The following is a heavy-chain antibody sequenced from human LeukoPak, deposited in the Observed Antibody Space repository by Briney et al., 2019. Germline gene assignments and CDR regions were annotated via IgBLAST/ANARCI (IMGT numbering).Heavy chain of an antibody. CDR3: ARGIRHYDILTGYYRSFYFDY. V-gene: IGHV3-64*01. CDR2: ISSNGGST. D-gene: IGHD3-9*01. CDR1: GFTFSSYA. J-gene: IGHJ4*02. Sequence: PGGSLRLSCAASGFTFSSYAMHWVRQAPGKGLEYVSAISSNGGSTYYANSVKGRFTISRDNSKNTLYLQMGSLRAEDMAVYYCARGIRHYDILTGYYRSFYFDYWGQGTLVTVSS.